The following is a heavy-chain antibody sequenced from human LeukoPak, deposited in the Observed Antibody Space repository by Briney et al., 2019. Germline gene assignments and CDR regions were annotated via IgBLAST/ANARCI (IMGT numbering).Heavy chain of an antibody. V-gene: IGHV4-4*07. CDR2: IYTSGST. D-gene: IGHD4-17*01. J-gene: IGHJ3*02. CDR1: GGSISSYY. Sequence: SETLSLTCTVSGGSISSYYWSWIRQPAGKGLERIGRIYTSGSTNYNPSLKSRVTMSVDTSKNQFSLKLSSVTAADTAVYYCARETTVTTRHAFDIWGQGTMVTVSS. CDR3: ARETTVTTRHAFDI.